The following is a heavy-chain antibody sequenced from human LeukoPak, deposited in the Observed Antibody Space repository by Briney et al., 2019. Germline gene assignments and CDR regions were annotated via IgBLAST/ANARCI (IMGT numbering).Heavy chain of an antibody. J-gene: IGHJ4*02. V-gene: IGHV3-9*01. CDR1: GFTFDDYA. Sequence: GGSLRLSCAASGFTFDDYAMHWVRQAPGKGLEWVSGTSWNSGSIGYADSVKGRFTISRDNAKNSLYLQMNSLRAEDTAVYYCAKDRDDYFYFDYWGQGTLVTVSS. CDR2: TSWNSGSI. CDR3: AKDRDDYFYFDY. D-gene: IGHD5-12*01.